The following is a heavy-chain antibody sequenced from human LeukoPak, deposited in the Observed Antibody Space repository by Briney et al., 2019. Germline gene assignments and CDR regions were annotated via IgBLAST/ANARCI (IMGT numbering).Heavy chain of an antibody. J-gene: IGHJ3*02. Sequence: GGSLRLSCVASGFTFNTYSMNWFRQAPGKGLEWVSSINSRSNYIYYAVSVNGRFTVSRDNAKNSLYLQMNSLRAEDTAVYYCAREDGIVGLAPAFDSGGQGTMVTVSS. CDR2: INSRSNYI. D-gene: IGHD1-26*01. CDR3: AREDGIVGLAPAFDS. V-gene: IGHV3-21*01. CDR1: GFTFNTYS.